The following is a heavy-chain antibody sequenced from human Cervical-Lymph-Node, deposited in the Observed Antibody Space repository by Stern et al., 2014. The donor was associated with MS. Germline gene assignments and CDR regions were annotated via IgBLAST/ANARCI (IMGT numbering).Heavy chain of an antibody. CDR3: ARDRMSIAAAGTSWFDP. V-gene: IGHV1-69*01. CDR1: GGPFRSNT. D-gene: IGHD6-13*01. J-gene: IGHJ5*02. CDR2: IIPIFRTP. Sequence: QEQLVQSGAEVKKPGSSVKASCKASGGPFRSNTISWGRQAPGKGLEWMGGIIPIFRTPSYAQNFQGIVTITSDESTSTAYMELSSLRSEDTAVYYCARDRMSIAAAGTSWFDPWGQGTLVTVSS.